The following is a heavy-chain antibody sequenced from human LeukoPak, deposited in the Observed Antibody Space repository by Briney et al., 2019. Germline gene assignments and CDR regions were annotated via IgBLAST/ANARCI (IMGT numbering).Heavy chain of an antibody. CDR2: ISGSGGST. V-gene: IGHV3-23*01. Sequence: PGGSLRLSCAASGFTFSSYAMSWVRQAPGKGLEWVSAISGSGGSTYYADSVKGRFTISRDNSKNTLYLQMNSLRAEDTAVYYCAKLADTAMATRTYFDYWGQGTLVTVSS. CDR3: AKLADTAMATRTYFDY. J-gene: IGHJ4*02. D-gene: IGHD5-18*01. CDR1: GFTFSSYA.